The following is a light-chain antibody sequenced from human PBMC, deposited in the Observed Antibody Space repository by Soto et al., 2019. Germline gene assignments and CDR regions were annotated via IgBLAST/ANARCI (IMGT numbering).Light chain of an antibody. V-gene: IGKV1-39*01. Sequence: IQMTQSPSSLSASVRDRVTITCRASQSISSYLNWYQQKPGKAPKLLIYTASSLQSGVPSRFSGSGSGTDFTLTISSLQPEDFATYYCQQSYTTPITFGQVTRLEI. CDR3: QQSYTTPIT. J-gene: IGKJ5*01. CDR2: TAS. CDR1: QSISSY.